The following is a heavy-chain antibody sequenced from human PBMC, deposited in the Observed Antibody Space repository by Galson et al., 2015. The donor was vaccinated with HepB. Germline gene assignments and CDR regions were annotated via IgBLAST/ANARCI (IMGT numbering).Heavy chain of an antibody. D-gene: IGHD5-12*01. CDR1: GGSFSGYY. V-gene: IGHV4-34*01. CDR2: ISPSGST. CDR3: ARGGASRYSS. J-gene: IGHJ5*02. Sequence: ATLSLPCAVYGGSFSGYYLTWIRQAPGKGLQWIGEISPSGSTDYNPSLKSRVSMSVNTSKNQFSLKLSSVTAADTALYYCARGGASRYSSWGQGTLVTVSS.